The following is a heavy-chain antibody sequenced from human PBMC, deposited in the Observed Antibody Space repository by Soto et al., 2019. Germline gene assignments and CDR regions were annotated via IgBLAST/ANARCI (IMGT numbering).Heavy chain of an antibody. CDR3: ARGFGLNVYYYYGMDV. CDR2: INAGNGNT. D-gene: IGHD3-10*01. J-gene: IGHJ6*02. Sequence: KISCKGSGYTFTNYWIGWVRQAPGQRLEWMGWINAGNGNTKYSQKFQGRVTITRDTSASTAYMELSSLRSEDTAVYYCARGFGLNVYYYYGMDVWGQGTTVTVSS. CDR1: GYTFTNYW. V-gene: IGHV1-3*01.